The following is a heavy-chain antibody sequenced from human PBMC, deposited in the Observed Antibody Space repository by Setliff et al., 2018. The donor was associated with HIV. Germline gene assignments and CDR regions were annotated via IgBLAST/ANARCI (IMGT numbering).Heavy chain of an antibody. CDR2: IDHTGRT. D-gene: IGHD4-17*01. V-gene: IGHV4-34*01. CDR3: AIPPLESTVTTANYFEP. J-gene: IGHJ4*02. Sequence: KPSETLSLTCAVSGGSFTHDYWTWIRQAPGKGLEWIGEIDHTGRTDYNPSLKSRVTISIGASKFQFSLKLNSVTAADTAVYYCAIPPLESTVTTANYFEPWGQGILVTVSS. CDR1: GGSFTHDY.